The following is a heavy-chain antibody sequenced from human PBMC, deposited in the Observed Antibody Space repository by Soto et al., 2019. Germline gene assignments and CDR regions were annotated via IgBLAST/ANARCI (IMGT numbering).Heavy chain of an antibody. CDR3: AITDSSSWYSRDYYYGMDV. CDR1: GFTFSSYA. D-gene: IGHD6-13*01. CDR2: ISYDGSNK. J-gene: IGHJ6*02. Sequence: QVQLVESGGGVVQPGRSLRLSCAASGFTFSSYAMHWVRQAPGKGLEWVAVISYDGSNKYYADSVKGRFTISRDNSKNTLYLQMNSLRAEDTAVYYCAITDSSSWYSRDYYYGMDVWGQGTTVTVSS. V-gene: IGHV3-30-3*01.